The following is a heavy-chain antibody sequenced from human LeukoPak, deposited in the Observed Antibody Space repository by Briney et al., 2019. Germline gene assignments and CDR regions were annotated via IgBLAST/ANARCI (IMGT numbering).Heavy chain of an antibody. J-gene: IGHJ3*01. Sequence: SGTLSLTCTVSAGSISSYYCSWIRQPPGKGPEWIGYIYYSGSTNYNSSLKSRVTISVDTSKHQFSLKLSSVTAADTAVYYCAREGVGATDDAFDVWGQGIVVTVSS. V-gene: IGHV4-59*13. CDR2: IYYSGST. D-gene: IGHD1-26*01. CDR1: AGSISSYY. CDR3: AREGVGATDDAFDV.